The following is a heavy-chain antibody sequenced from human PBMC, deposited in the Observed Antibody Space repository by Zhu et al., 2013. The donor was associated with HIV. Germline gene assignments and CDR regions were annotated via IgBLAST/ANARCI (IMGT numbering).Heavy chain of an antibody. CDR1: GGSISSYY. V-gene: IGHV4-59*01. Sequence: QVQLQESGPGLVKPSETLSLTCTVSGGSISSYYWSWIRQPPGKGLEWIGYIYYSGSTNYNPSLKSRVTISVDTSKNQFSLKLSSVTAADTAVYYCARKTTVTTGYYYYYYMDVWGKGTTVTVSS. J-gene: IGHJ6*03. CDR2: IYYSGST. D-gene: IGHD4-17*01. CDR3: ARKTTVTTGYYYYYYMDV.